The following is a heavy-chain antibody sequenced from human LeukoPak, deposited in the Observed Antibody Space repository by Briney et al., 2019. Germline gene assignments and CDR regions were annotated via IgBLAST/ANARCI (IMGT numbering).Heavy chain of an antibody. CDR2: IYPNRGGT. J-gene: IGHJ4*02. CDR1: GYTFTDYY. Sequence: ASVKVSCKGSGYTFTDYYMHWVRQAPGQGLEWMGWIYPNRGGTNYAQKFQGRVTMTRDTSINTAYMELSRLRSDDTAVYYCARAYDGSGNLDYWGQGTLVSDSS. V-gene: IGHV1-2*02. CDR3: ARAYDGSGNLDY. D-gene: IGHD3-22*01.